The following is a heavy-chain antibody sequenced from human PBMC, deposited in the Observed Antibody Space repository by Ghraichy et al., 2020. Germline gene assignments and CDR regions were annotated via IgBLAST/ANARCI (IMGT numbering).Heavy chain of an antibody. J-gene: IGHJ6*02. V-gene: IGHV3-30-3*01. D-gene: IGHD6-13*01. Sequence: GGSLRLSCAASGFTFGTYSMHWVRQAPGKGLEWVAVVSYDGVPKYYADSLKGRFTISRDNSKNTLFLQLNSLRGEDTAMYYCARDIKSSSWSYYYYAMDVWGQGTTVIVS. CDR3: ARDIKSSSWSYYYYAMDV. CDR1: GFTFGTYS. CDR2: VSYDGVPK.